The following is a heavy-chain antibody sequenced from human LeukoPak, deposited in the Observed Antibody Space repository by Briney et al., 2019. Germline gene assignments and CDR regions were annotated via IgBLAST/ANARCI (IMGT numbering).Heavy chain of an antibody. CDR2: IYHSGNT. CDR1: GYSISSSYY. J-gene: IGHJ4*02. CDR3: ARAGYGDSDFDY. V-gene: IGHV4-38-2*02. D-gene: IGHD4-17*01. Sequence: SETLSLTCTVSGYSISSSYYWGWIRQPPGKGLEWIGSIYHSGNTYYNPSLKSRVTISVDTSKNQFSLKLSSVTAADTAVYHCARAGYGDSDFDYWGQGTLITVSS.